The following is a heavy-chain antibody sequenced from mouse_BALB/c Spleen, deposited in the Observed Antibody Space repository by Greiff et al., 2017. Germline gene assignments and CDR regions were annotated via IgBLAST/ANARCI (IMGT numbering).Heavy chain of an antibody. V-gene: IGHV1-87*01. J-gene: IGHJ1*01. CDR2: IYPGDGDT. CDR1: GYTFTSYW. Sequence: QVQLQQSGAELARPGASVKLSCKASGYTFTSYWMQWVKQRPGQGLEWIGAIYPGDGDTRYTQKFKGKATLTADKSSSTAYMQLSSLASEDSAVYFCARSRGNFDVWGAGTTVTVSS. CDR3: ARSRGNFDV.